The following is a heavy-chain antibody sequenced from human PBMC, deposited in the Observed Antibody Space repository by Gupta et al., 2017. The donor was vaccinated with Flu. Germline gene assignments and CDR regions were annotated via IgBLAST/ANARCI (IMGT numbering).Heavy chain of an antibody. V-gene: IGHV4-31*03. Sequence: QVQLQESGPGLVKPSQTLSLTCTVSGGSINSGFYYWTWIRQHPGKGLEWIGYIHYSGSTSYNPSLKTRVTISIDTSNNQFSLKLTSGTAADTALYYCARAPYYGDFDVWGQGTTVTVSS. CDR2: IHYSGST. D-gene: IGHD4-17*01. CDR1: GGSINSGFYY. J-gene: IGHJ6*02. CDR3: ARAPYYGDFDV.